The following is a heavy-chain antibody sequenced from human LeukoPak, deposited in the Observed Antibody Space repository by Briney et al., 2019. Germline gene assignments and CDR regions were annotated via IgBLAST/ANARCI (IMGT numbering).Heavy chain of an antibody. V-gene: IGHV3-23*01. D-gene: IGHD6-19*01. J-gene: IGHJ4*02. CDR2: ISGSGGST. CDR1: GFSFSSYA. Sequence: GGSLRLSCAASGFSFSSYAMSWVRQAPGKGLEWVSAISGSGGSTYYADPVKGRFTIHRDNSKNTLYLQMNSLRAEDTAVYYCARDLGYSSGPNYWGQGTRVTVSS. CDR3: ARDLGYSSGPNY.